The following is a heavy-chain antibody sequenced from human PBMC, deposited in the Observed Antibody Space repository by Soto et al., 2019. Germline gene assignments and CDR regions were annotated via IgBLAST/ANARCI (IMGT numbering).Heavy chain of an antibody. Sequence: SETLSLTCAVYGGSFSGYYWSWIRQPPGKGLEWIGEINHSGSTNYNPSLKSRVTISVDTSKNQSSLKLSSVTAADTAVYYCARGPPYYDFWSGYDTSYYYYYMDVWGKGTTVTVS. CDR2: INHSGST. J-gene: IGHJ6*03. CDR1: GGSFSGYY. CDR3: ARGPPYYDFWSGYDTSYYYYYMDV. D-gene: IGHD3-3*01. V-gene: IGHV4-34*01.